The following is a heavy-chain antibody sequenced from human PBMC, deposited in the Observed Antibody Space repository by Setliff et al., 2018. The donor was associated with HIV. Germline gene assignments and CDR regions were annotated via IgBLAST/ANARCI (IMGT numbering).Heavy chain of an antibody. CDR2: IYHSGST. Sequence: PSETLSLTCAVSGYSISSGFYWGWIRQPPGKGLEWIGSIYHSGSTYYNPSLKSRVTISVDTSKNQFSLKLSSVTAADTAVYYCAIDFPASAFYLSSALLTNCWGQGTLVTVSS. V-gene: IGHV4-38-2*02. CDR1: GYSISSGFY. D-gene: IGHD3-22*01. J-gene: IGHJ4*02. CDR3: AIDFPASAFYLSSALLTNC.